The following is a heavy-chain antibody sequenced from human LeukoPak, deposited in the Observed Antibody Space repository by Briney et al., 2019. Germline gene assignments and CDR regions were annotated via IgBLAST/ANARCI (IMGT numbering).Heavy chain of an antibody. CDR3: ARVPYSSGYYYDY. D-gene: IGHD3-22*01. CDR2: ISSSGSTI. V-gene: IGHV3-48*03. CDR1: GFTFSSYE. Sequence: GGSLRLSCAASGFTFSSYEMNWVRQAPGKGLEWVSYISSSGSTIYYADSVKGRFTISRDNAKNSLYLQMNSLRAEDTAVYYCARVPYSSGYYYDYWGQGTLVTVSS. J-gene: IGHJ4*02.